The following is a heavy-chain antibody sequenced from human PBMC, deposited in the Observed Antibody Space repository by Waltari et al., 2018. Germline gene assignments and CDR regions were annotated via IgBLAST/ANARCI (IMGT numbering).Heavy chain of an antibody. D-gene: IGHD4-17*01. CDR2: LIPIFGTA. CDR3: ARGMTTVPNVEGDALDI. V-gene: IGHV1-69*01. CDR1: GGTFSSYA. J-gene: IGHJ3*02. Sequence: QVQLVQSGAEVKKPGSSVKVSCKASGGTFSSYAISWVRQAPGQGLEWMGGLIPIFGTANDAQKFKGRVTITADESTSTAYMELSSLRSEDTAVYYCARGMTTVPNVEGDALDIWGQGTMVTVSS.